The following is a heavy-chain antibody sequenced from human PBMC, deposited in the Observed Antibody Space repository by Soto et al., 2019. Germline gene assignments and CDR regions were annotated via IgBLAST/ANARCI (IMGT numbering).Heavy chain of an antibody. CDR3: ARDPVTAD. J-gene: IGHJ4*02. CDR1: GSTLNNYY. V-gene: IGHV3-7*03. CDR2: IKGDGSDP. Sequence: PGGSLRLSCAASGSTLNNYYLSWVRQAPGKGLEWVGNIKGDGSDPHYVDSVKGRFTISRDNAENSIYLQMNSLKAEDTAMYYCARDPVTADWGQGTLVTVSS.